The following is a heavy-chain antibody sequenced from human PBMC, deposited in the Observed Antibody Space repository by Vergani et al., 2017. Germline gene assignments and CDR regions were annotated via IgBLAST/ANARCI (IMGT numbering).Heavy chain of an antibody. CDR2: ISWNSGSI. D-gene: IGHD6-19*01. V-gene: IGHV3-9*01. CDR3: AKGPGAVAAFFDY. J-gene: IGHJ4*02. CDR1: GFTFDDYA. Sequence: EVQLVESGGGLVKPGRSLRLSCAASGFTFDDYAMHWVRQAPGKGLEWVSGISWNSGSIGYADSVKGRFTISRDNAKNSLYLQMNSLRAEDTALYYCAKGPGAVAAFFDYWGQGTLVTVSS.